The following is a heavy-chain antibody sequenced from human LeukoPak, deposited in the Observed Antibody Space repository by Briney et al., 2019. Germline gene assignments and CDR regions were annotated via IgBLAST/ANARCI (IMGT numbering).Heavy chain of an antibody. CDR1: GFTVSYYF. CDR2: IGTAGDT. CDR3: AREKRGDAFGANAFDI. V-gene: IGHV3-13*01. J-gene: IGHJ3*02. D-gene: IGHD3-10*01. Sequence: GGSLTLSCAVSGFTVSYYFINWVRQAPGRGLEWVSAIGTAGDTYYPGSVKGRFTISRENAKNSLYLQMNSLRAGDTAVYYCAREKRGDAFGANAFDIWGQGTMVTVSS.